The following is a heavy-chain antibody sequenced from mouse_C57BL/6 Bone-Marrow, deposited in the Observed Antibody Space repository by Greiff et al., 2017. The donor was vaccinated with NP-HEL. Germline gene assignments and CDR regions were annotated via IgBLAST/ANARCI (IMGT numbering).Heavy chain of an antibody. CDR3: ARFDTRMDY. J-gene: IGHJ4*01. CDR1: GYTFTDYY. D-gene: IGHD5-1-1*01. CDR2: INPYNGGT. V-gene: IGHV1-19*01. Sequence: EVQLQQSGPVLVKPGASVKMSCKASGYTFTDYYMNWVKQSHGKSLEWIGVINPYNGGTSYNQKFKGKATLTVDKSSSTAYMELNSLTSEDSAVYYCARFDTRMDYWGQGTSVTVSS.